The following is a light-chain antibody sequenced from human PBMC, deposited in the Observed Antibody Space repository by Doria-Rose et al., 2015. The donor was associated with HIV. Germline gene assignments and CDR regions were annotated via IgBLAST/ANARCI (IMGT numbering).Light chain of an antibody. CDR2: DAS. CDR3: QQRSNWSPTFT. CDR1: QSVSSN. J-gene: IGKJ3*01. V-gene: IGKV3-11*01. Sequence: LSLSPGERATLSCRASQSVSSNLAWYQQKPGQAPRLLIYDASNRATGIPARFSGSGSGTDFTLTISSLEPEDFAVYFCQQRSNWSPTFTFGPGTKVDI.